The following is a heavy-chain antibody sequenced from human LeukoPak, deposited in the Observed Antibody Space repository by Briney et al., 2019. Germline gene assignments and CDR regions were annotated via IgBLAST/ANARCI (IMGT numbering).Heavy chain of an antibody. D-gene: IGHD2-2*01. V-gene: IGHV4-59*01. CDR2: IYYSGST. Sequence: SETLSLTCTVSGGSISSYYWSWIRQPPGKGLEWIGYIYYSGSTNYNPSLKSRVTISVDTSKNQFSLKLSSATAADTAVYYCAGQKDIVVVPAAGFDYWGQGTLVTVSS. CDR3: AGQKDIVVVPAAGFDY. J-gene: IGHJ4*02. CDR1: GGSISSYY.